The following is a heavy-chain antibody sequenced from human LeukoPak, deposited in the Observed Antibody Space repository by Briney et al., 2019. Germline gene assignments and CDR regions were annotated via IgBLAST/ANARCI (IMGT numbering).Heavy chain of an antibody. Sequence: GGSLRLSCAASGFTFSSYWMNWVRQAPGKGLEWVANIKGDGSEKYYVDSVKGRFTISRDNAKNSLYVQMNSLRDEDTAVYFCARADLSRPYSSGPEMWGQGTMDTVFS. J-gene: IGHJ3*01. CDR2: IKGDGSEK. CDR1: GFTFSSYW. D-gene: IGHD6-19*01. CDR3: ARADLSRPYSSGPEM. V-gene: IGHV3-7*03.